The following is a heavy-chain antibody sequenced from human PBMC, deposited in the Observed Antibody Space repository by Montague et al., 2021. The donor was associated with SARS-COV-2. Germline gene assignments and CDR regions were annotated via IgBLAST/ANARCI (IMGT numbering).Heavy chain of an antibody. J-gene: IGHJ4*02. V-gene: IGHV3-30-3*01. D-gene: IGHD5-12*01. CDR3: ARPSSGYGYYFDY. Sequence: SLRLSCAASGFTFSSYAMHWVRQAPGKGLEWVAVISYDGSNKYYADSXXGRFTISRDNSKNTLYLQMNSLRAEDTAVYYCARPSSGYGYYFDYWGQGTLVTVSS. CDR1: GFTFSSYA. CDR2: ISYDGSNK.